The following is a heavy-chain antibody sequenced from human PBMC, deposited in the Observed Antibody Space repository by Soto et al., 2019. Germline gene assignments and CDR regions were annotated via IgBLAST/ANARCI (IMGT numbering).Heavy chain of an antibody. J-gene: IGHJ4*02. D-gene: IGHD3-10*01. V-gene: IGHV2-5*02. Sequence: SGPTLVNPTQALTLPCTFSGFSLRTSGVGVGWIRQPPGKALEWLALIYWDDDKRYSPSLKSRLTITKDPSKNQVVLAMTNMDPVDTATYYCARMYYYGSGSYYNGFDYWGQGTLVTVSS. CDR1: GFSLRTSGVG. CDR2: IYWDDDK. CDR3: ARMYYYGSGSYYNGFDY.